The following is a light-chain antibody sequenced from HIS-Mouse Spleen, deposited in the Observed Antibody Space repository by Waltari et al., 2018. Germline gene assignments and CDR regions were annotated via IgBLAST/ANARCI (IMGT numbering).Light chain of an antibody. V-gene: IGKV3-15*01. CDR3: QQYNNWPPWT. CDR2: GAS. CDR1: QSVSSN. J-gene: IGKJ1*01. Sequence: EIVMTQSPATLSVSPGERATPSCRASQSVSSNLAWYQQKPGQAHRLLIYGASTRATGIPARFSGSGSGTEFTLTISSMQSEDFAVYYCQQYNNWPPWTFGQGTKVEIK.